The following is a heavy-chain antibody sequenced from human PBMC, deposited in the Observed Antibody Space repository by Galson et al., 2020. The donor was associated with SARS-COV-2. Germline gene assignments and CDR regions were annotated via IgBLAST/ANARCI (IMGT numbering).Heavy chain of an antibody. D-gene: IGHD3-10*01. Sequence: SETLSLTCIVSGGSVSRNDYFWGWLRQPPGKELAWIGSIYSSGSTYYNPSLKSRVAISVDMSKRQFALKLRSVTAADTAVYYCARSFRRASQVDYWGQGTLVTVSS. CDR2: IYSSGST. CDR1: GGSVSRNDYF. J-gene: IGHJ4*02. V-gene: IGHV4-39*06. CDR3: ARSFRRASQVDY.